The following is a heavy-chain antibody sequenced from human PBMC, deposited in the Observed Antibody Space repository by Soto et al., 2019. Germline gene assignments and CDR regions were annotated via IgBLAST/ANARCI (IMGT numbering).Heavy chain of an antibody. J-gene: IGHJ5*02. V-gene: IGHV4-39*01. Sequence: SETLSLTCSVSGGSISSTGYYWGWIRLPPGKGLEWLGSSYNSGSTHYNPSLKGRATISVDTSQNLFSLSLSTGTAADTAVYYYARGLTTMTVSFSSRGGNWFDPWGQGTLVTVSS. CDR2: SYNSGST. D-gene: IGHD3-22*01. CDR1: GGSISSTGYY. CDR3: ARGLTTMTVSFSSRGGNWFDP.